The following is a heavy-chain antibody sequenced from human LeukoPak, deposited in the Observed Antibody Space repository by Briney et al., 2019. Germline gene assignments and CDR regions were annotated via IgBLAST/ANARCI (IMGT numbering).Heavy chain of an antibody. CDR2: TYYRSQFYN. J-gene: IGHJ4*02. D-gene: IGHD2-2*01. V-gene: IGHV6-1*01. CDR3: ATLVVPAATFDY. CDR1: GDSVSSNSAA. Sequence: SQTLSLTCAISGDSVSSNSAAWSWIRQSPSRGLEWLGRTYYRSQFYNDYAVSVKSRITINPDTSKNQFSLQLSSVTAADTAVYYCATLVVPAATFDYWGQGTLVTVSS.